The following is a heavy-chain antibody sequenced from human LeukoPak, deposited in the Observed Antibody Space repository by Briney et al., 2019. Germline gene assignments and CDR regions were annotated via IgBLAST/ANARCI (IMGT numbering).Heavy chain of an antibody. V-gene: IGHV4-59*01. CDR2: VYYTGST. J-gene: IGHJ2*01. CDR1: GGSISTYY. CDR3: AKDGGGGYVTDWYFDL. D-gene: IGHD5-12*01. Sequence: SETLSLTCTVSGGSISTYYWNWISQPPGKGLEWIGYVYYTGSTNYNPSLKSLVTISVDTSKNQFSLKLTSVTAADTAVYYCAKDGGGGYVTDWYFDLWGRGTLVAVSS.